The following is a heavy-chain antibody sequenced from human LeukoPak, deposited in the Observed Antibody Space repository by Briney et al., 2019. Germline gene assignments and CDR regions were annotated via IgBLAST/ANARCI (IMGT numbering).Heavy chain of an antibody. J-gene: IGHJ4*02. CDR2: ITNDGSST. V-gene: IGHV3-74*01. CDR3: AKDYSSSWPIYFDY. CDR1: GLTFSSHW. D-gene: IGHD6-13*01. Sequence: GSLRLSCAASGLTFSSHWMHWVRQAPGKGLVWVSRITNDGSSTTYADSVKGRFTISRDNSKNTLYLQMNSLRAEDTAVYYCAKDYSSSWPIYFDYWGQGTLVTVSS.